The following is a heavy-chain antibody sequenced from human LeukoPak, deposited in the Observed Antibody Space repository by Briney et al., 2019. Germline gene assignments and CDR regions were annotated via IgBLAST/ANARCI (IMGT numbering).Heavy chain of an antibody. Sequence: GGSLRLSCAASGFTFSSYWMSWVRQAPGKGLEWVANIKQDGSEKYYVDSVKGRFTISRDNAKNSLYLQMNSLRAEDTAVYYCARDRATEIMITFGGVYHWFDPWGQGTLVTVSS. CDR2: IKQDGSEK. J-gene: IGHJ5*02. CDR1: GFTFSSYW. V-gene: IGHV3-7*01. D-gene: IGHD3-16*01. CDR3: ARDRATEIMITFGGVYHWFDP.